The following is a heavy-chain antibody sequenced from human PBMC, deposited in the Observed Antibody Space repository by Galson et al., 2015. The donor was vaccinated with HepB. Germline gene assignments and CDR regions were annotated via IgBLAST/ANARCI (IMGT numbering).Heavy chain of an antibody. D-gene: IGHD2-2*01. CDR1: GGSISSYY. Sequence: ETLSLTCTVSGGSISSYYWSWIRQPPGKGLEWIGYIYYSGSTNYNPSLKSRVTISVDTSKNQFSLKLSSVTAADTAVYYCARALASTSPRFDPWGQGTLVTVSS. CDR3: ARALASTSPRFDP. J-gene: IGHJ5*02. CDR2: IYYSGST. V-gene: IGHV4-59*01.